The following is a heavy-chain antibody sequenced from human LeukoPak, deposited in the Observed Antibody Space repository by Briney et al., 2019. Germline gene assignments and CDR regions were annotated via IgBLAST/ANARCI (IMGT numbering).Heavy chain of an antibody. CDR3: ARTPFYYDDSGYFYDYYYYGMDV. CDR1: GFTFSSYG. Sequence: GGSLRLSCAASGFTFSSYGMHWVRQAPGKGPEWVAVIWYDGSNKYYADSVKGRFTISRDNSKNTLYLQMNSLRAEDTAVYYCARTPFYYDDSGYFYDYYYYGMDVWGQGTTVTVSS. J-gene: IGHJ6*02. D-gene: IGHD3-22*01. CDR2: IWYDGSNK. V-gene: IGHV3-33*01.